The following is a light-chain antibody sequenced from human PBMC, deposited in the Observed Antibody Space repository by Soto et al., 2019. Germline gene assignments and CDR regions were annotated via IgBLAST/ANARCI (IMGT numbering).Light chain of an antibody. CDR3: FSYTSSGTYV. J-gene: IGLJ1*01. V-gene: IGLV1-51*01. Sequence: QSVLTQPPSVSAAPGQKVTISCSGGSFNIGDNYVSWYQQLPGTAPKLLIYDNNKRPSGIPYRFSGSKSGTSATLDISGLQTGDETDYYCFSYTSSGTYVFGTGTKLTVL. CDR1: SFNIGDNY. CDR2: DNN.